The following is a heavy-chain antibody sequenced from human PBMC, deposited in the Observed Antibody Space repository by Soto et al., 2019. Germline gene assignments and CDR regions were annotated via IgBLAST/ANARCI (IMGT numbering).Heavy chain of an antibody. CDR3: ARLTGGYNPRVDY. V-gene: IGHV4-61*01. D-gene: IGHD5-12*01. J-gene: IGHJ4*02. CDR2: IYHSGST. Sequence: PSETLSLTCTVSGGSVSSGSYFWSWIRQPPGKGLEWVGYIYHSGSTNYNPSLKSRVIISSDTSKNQFSLKLKSVTAADTALYFCARLTGGYNPRVDYWGQGTLVTVSS. CDR1: GGSVSSGSYF.